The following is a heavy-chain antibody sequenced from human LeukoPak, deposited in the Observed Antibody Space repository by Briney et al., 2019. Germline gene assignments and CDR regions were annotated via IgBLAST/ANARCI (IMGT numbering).Heavy chain of an antibody. D-gene: IGHD4-17*01. V-gene: IGHV3-53*01. CDR3: ASGDYGNYYFDY. J-gene: IGHJ4*02. Sequence: GGSLRLSCAASGFTVSSSYMNWVRQAPGKGLEWVSVIYSGGSTYYADSVKGRFTISRDNSKNTLYLQMNSLRAEDTAVYYCASGDYGNYYFDYWGQGTLVTVSS. CDR2: IYSGGST. CDR1: GFTVSSSY.